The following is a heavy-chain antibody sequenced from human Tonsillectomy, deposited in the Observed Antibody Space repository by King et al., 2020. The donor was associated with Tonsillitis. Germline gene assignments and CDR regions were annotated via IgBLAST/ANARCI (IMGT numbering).Heavy chain of an antibody. V-gene: IGHV1-69*01. J-gene: IGHJ6*02. CDR3: AREGPDYDSSGYHGMDV. CDR1: GGTFSSYA. CDR2: IIPIFGTA. Sequence: QLVQSGAEVKKPGSSVKVSCKASGGTFSSYAISWVRQAPGQGLEWMGGIIPIFGTANYAQKFQGRVTITADESTSTAYMELSSLRSEDTAVYYCAREGPDYDSSGYHGMDVWGQGTTVTVSS. D-gene: IGHD3-22*01.